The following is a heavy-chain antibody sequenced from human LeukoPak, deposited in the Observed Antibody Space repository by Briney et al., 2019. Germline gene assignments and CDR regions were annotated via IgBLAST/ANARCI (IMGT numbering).Heavy chain of an antibody. J-gene: IGHJ6*03. V-gene: IGHV4-61*02. D-gene: IGHD1-14*01. Sequence: SETLSLTCTVSGGSISSGIYYWTWIRQPAGKGLEWIGRVYTSGGTNYNPSLKSRVTISVDTSKNQFSLQLSSVTVADTAVYYCARGREDREPSWYYYYYYYMDVWGKGTTVAVSS. CDR3: ARGREDREPSWYYYYYYYMDV. CDR1: GGSISSGIYY. CDR2: VYTSGGT.